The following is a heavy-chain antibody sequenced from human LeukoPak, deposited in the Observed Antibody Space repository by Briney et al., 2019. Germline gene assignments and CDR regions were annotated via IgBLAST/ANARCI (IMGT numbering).Heavy chain of an antibody. V-gene: IGHV3-30*02. CDR3: AGVDAAMPDAFDI. Sequence: GGSLRLSCAASGFTFSSYGMHWVRQAPGKGLEWVAFIRYDGSNKYSADSVKGRFTISRDNSKNTLYLQMNSLRADDTAVYYCAGVDAAMPDAFDIWGQGTTVTVSS. J-gene: IGHJ3*02. CDR1: GFTFSSYG. CDR2: IRYDGSNK. D-gene: IGHD5-18*01.